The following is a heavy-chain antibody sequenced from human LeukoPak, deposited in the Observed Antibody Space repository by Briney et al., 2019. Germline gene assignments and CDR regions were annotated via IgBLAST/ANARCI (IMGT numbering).Heavy chain of an antibody. CDR1: GLTFSSYA. CDR3: ARARRCGLYNDYGGCFDL. J-gene: IGHJ4*02. CDR2: MYINGAT. D-gene: IGHD4-23*01. V-gene: IGHV3-23*05. Sequence: GGSLTLSCAASGLTFSSYAMSWVRPAPGKGLEWGSIMYINGATFYPDSVKGRFTISRDSSMNTIYLQMNGLRDEETAVYYCARARRCGLYNDYGGCFDLWGQGTLVTVSS.